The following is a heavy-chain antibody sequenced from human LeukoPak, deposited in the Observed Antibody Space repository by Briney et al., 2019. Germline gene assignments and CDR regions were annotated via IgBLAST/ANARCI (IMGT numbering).Heavy chain of an antibody. CDR2: INPSGGST. Sequence: GASVKVSCKASGYTFTSYYMHWVRQAPGQGLEWMGIINPSGGSTSYAQKFQGRVTMTRDTSTSTVYMELSSLRSEDTAVYYCYLNYGGKKVFDYWGQGTLVTVSS. CDR3: YLNYGGKKVFDY. V-gene: IGHV1-46*01. D-gene: IGHD4-23*01. CDR1: GYTFTSYY. J-gene: IGHJ4*02.